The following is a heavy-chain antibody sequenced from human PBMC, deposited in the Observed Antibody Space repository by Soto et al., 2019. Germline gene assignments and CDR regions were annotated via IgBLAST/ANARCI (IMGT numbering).Heavy chain of an antibody. V-gene: IGHV1-2*04. CDR1: GYTFTGYY. CDR2: INPNSGGT. D-gene: IGHD6-19*01. J-gene: IGHJ6*02. Sequence: ASVKVSCKESGYTFTGYYMHWVRQAPGQGLEWMGWINPNSGGTNYAQKFQGWVTMTRDTSISTAFMELSRLRSDDTAVYYCARDLQIITXVPDSSGWGYYYYGMDVWGQGTTVTVSS. CDR3: ARDLQIITXVPDSSGWGYYYYGMDV.